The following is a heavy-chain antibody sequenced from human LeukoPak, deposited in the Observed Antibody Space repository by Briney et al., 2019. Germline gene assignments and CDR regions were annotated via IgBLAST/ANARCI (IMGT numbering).Heavy chain of an antibody. Sequence: GGSLRLSCAASGFTFSSYEMNWVRQAPGKGLEWVSAISGSGGSTYYADSVKGRFTISRDNSKNTLYLQMNSLRAEDTAVYYCAKVDTAMVRHLLFDYWGQGTLVTVSS. V-gene: IGHV3-23*01. CDR3: AKVDTAMVRHLLFDY. J-gene: IGHJ4*02. CDR1: GFTFSSYE. CDR2: ISGSGGST. D-gene: IGHD5-18*01.